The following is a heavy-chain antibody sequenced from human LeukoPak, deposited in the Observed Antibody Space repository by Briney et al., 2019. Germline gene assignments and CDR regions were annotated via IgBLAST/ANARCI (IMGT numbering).Heavy chain of an antibody. CDR1: GYSLTGYH. CDR2: INPNSGDT. Sequence: ASVKVSCKASGYSLTGYHMHWVRQAPGQGLEWMGRINPNSGDTNYAQKFQGRVTMTRDTSISTAYMELSRLRSDDTAVYYCARSPKYDYVWGSYPDDAFDIWGQGTMVTVSS. V-gene: IGHV1-2*06. CDR3: ARSPKYDYVWGSYPDDAFDI. D-gene: IGHD3-16*02. J-gene: IGHJ3*02.